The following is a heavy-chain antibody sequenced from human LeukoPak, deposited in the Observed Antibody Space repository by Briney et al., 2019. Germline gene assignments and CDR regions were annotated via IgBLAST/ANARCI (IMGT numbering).Heavy chain of an antibody. D-gene: IGHD6-13*01. CDR3: ARHPGSGFRSSWYGYFDS. CDR2: IYYGGRT. Sequence: SETLSLTCTVSGDSISSSSFYWAWIRQPPGKGLEWIGSIYYGGRTYSNPSLKSRVTISVDTSNNQFSLKLSSVTAADTAVYYCARHPGSGFRSSWYGYFDSWGQGTLVTVSS. CDR1: GDSISSSSFY. J-gene: IGHJ4*02. V-gene: IGHV4-39*01.